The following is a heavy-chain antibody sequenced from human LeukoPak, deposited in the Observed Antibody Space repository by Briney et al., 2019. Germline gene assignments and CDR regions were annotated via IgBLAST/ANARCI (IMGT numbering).Heavy chain of an antibody. CDR2: IKEDGTRK. CDR3: SRGEGSYSDY. D-gene: IGHD1-26*01. Sequence: GGSLRLSCAASGFTFSSHWMTWVRQAPGKGLEWVANIKEDGTRKNYMDSVKGRFTISRDNSKNTLYLQMNSLRAEDTAVYYCSRGEGSYSDYWGQGTLVTVSS. J-gene: IGHJ4*02. V-gene: IGHV3-7*01. CDR1: GFTFSSHW.